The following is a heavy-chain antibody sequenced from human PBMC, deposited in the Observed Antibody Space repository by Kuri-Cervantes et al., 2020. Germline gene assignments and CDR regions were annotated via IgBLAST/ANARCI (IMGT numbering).Heavy chain of an antibody. CDR2: ISAYNGNT. D-gene: IGHD3-10*01. CDR3: ARNLGFGWFGELWNYYYGMDV. V-gene: IGHV1-18*01. CDR1: GYTSTSYG. J-gene: IGHJ6*02. Sequence: ASVKVSCKASGYTSTSYGISWVRQAPGQGLEWMGWISAYNGNTNYAQKLQGRVTMTTNTSTSTAYMELRSLRSDDTAVYYCARNLGFGWFGELWNYYYGMDVWGQGTTVTVSS.